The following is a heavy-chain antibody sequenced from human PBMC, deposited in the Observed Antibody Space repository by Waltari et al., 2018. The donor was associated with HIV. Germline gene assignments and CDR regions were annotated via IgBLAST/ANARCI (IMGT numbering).Heavy chain of an antibody. D-gene: IGHD4-17*01. J-gene: IGHJ5*02. Sequence: GFTFSTYWMSWVRQAPGKGLEWVANIKQDGSEKYYVDSVKGRFTISRDNAKNSLYLHMNSLRAEDTAVYYCAGRSPARRLNWFDPWGQGTLVTVSS. CDR2: IKQDGSEK. V-gene: IGHV3-7*01. CDR1: GFTFSTYW. CDR3: AGRSPARRLNWFDP.